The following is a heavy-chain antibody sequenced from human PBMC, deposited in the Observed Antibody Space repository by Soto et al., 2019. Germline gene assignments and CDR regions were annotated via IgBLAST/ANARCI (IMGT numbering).Heavy chain of an antibody. Sequence: ASVKVSCKASGYTFTSYGISWVRQAPGQGLEWMGWISAYTGNTNYAQKLQGRVTMTTDTSTSTAYTERRSLRSDDTAVYYCARDRRVGVTAFPRCVEYWGKGTLGTVAS. CDR2: ISAYTGNT. CDR3: ARDRRVGVTAFPRCVEY. V-gene: IGHV1-18*04. D-gene: IGHD2-21*02. J-gene: IGHJ4*02. CDR1: GYTFTSYG.